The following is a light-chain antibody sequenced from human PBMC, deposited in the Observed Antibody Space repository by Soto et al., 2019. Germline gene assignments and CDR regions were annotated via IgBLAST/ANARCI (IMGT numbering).Light chain of an antibody. Sequence: IQMTQSPSTLSGSVGDRVTITCRASQGIRNELSWYQQKPGKAPKFLIFAASNLQSGVPSRFSGSGSGTDFTLTISSLQPEDFATYFCLQDDDYPFTFGGGTKVEIK. CDR1: QGIRNE. CDR3: LQDDDYPFT. CDR2: AAS. J-gene: IGKJ4*01. V-gene: IGKV1-6*01.